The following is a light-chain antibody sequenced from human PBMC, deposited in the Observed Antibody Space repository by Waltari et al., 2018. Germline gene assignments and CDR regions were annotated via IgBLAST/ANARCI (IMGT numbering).Light chain of an antibody. CDR2: AAS. CDR1: QSISSY. V-gene: IGKV1-39*01. CDR3: QQSYSTPRT. J-gene: IGKJ1*01. Sequence: IQMTQSPSSLSASVGDRVPITCRASQSISSYLTWYQQEPGKAPKILIYAASSLQSGVPSRFSGSGSGTEVTLTISSLQPEDFATYYCQQSYSTPRTFGQGTKVEIK.